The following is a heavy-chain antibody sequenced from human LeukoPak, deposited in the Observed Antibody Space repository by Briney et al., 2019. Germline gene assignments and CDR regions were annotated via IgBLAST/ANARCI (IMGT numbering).Heavy chain of an antibody. Sequence: GGSLRLSCAASGFTFSSYDMHWVRQATGKGLEWVPAIGTAGDTYYPGAVKGRFTISRENAKNSLYLQMNSLRAGDTAVYYCARAGGYDWGYYYYMDVWGKGTTVTVSS. V-gene: IGHV3-13*01. CDR2: IGTAGDT. CDR1: GFTFSSYD. J-gene: IGHJ6*03. CDR3: ARAGGYDWGYYYYMDV. D-gene: IGHD5-12*01.